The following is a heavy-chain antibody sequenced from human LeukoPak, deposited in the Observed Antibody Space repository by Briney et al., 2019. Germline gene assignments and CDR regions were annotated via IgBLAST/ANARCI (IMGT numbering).Heavy chain of an antibody. Sequence: ASVNVSCKASGYTFTGYYMHWVRQAPGQGLEWMGWINPNSGGTNYAQKFQGRVTMTRDTSISTAYMELSRLRSDDTAVYYCATSITMVRGVFDYWGQGTLVTVSS. CDR1: GYTFTGYY. D-gene: IGHD3-10*01. V-gene: IGHV1-2*02. CDR2: INPNSGGT. J-gene: IGHJ4*02. CDR3: ATSITMVRGVFDY.